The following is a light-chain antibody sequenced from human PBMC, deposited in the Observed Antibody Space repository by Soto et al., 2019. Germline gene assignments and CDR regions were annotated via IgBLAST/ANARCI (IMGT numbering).Light chain of an antibody. J-gene: IGKJ5*01. CDR3: QQSYSTPIT. Sequence: DIHRTQSASSLSSSVGDRVTITFVAIQTISSYLNSYQQKPVKAPKLLIYAASSLQSGVPPRFSGSGSGTDFTLTISSLQPEDFATYYCQQSYSTPITFGHGTRLEIK. CDR1: QTISSY. V-gene: IGKV1-39*01. CDR2: AAS.